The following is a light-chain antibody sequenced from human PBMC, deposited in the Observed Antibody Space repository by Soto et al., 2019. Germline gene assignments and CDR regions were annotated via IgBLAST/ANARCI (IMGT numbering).Light chain of an antibody. V-gene: IGKV1-9*01. Sequence: DIQLTQSPSFLSASVGDRVTITCRASQGISSYLAWYQQKPGKAPKLLIYAASTLQSGVPSRFSGSGSGTEFTLTISSLQPEDFAVYYCQQYGSSPTFGQGTKVETK. CDR1: QGISSY. CDR2: AAS. J-gene: IGKJ1*01. CDR3: QQYGSSPT.